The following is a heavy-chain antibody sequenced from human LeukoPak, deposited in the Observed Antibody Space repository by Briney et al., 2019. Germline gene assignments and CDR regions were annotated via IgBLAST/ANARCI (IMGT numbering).Heavy chain of an antibody. CDR2: INPNSGGT. Sequence: ASVKVSCKASGFTFTAYYMHWVRQAPGQGLEWMGWINPNSGGTNYAQKFQGRVTMTRDTSISTAYMELSRLRSDDTAVYYCARGIAARLGTYYYWGQGTLVTVSS. D-gene: IGHD6-6*01. CDR3: ARGIAARLGTYYY. V-gene: IGHV1-2*02. CDR1: GFTFTAYY. J-gene: IGHJ4*02.